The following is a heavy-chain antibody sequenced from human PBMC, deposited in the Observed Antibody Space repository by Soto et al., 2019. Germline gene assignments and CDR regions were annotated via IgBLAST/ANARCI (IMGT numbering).Heavy chain of an antibody. J-gene: IGHJ4*02. V-gene: IGHV1-58*01. Sequence: SVKVSCKASGFTFTSSAVQWVRQARGQRLEWKGWIVVGSGNTNYAQKFQERVTITRDMSTSTAYMELSSLRSEDTAVYYCSAYFYDILTGYYNHGTFDYWGQGTLVTVSS. CDR1: GFTFTSSA. CDR3: SAYFYDILTGYYNHGTFDY. CDR2: IVVGSGNT. D-gene: IGHD3-9*01.